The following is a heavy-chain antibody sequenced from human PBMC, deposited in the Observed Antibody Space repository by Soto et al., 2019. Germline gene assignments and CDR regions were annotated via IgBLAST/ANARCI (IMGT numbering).Heavy chain of an antibody. CDR2: INSRNGET. CDR3: ARLISGTYSDWFDP. CDR1: SHLFSVYI. J-gene: IGHJ5*02. V-gene: IGHV1-18*04. Sequence: ASVKVSCKASSHLFSVYIVTWVRQAPGQGLEWMGWINSRNGETHYAQNFQDRVTMTTDTSTNTAYMDLRSLRSYDTAFYYCARLISGTYSDWFDPWGQGTMATVSS. D-gene: IGHD1-26*01.